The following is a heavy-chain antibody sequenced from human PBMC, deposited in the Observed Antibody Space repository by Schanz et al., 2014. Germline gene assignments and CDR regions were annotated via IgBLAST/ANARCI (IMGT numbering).Heavy chain of an antibody. CDR1: GYSFTTYD. CDR2: MSYNGNT. CDR3: ARDVPINDY. V-gene: IGHV1-18*01. Sequence: QVQLVQSGAEVKKPGASVRVSCKASGYSFTTYDVNWLRQAPGQGFEWMAWMSYNGNTKYAQSLQGRVTVTRDTSTSTSYMELRSLTSDDTAVYYCARDVPINDYWGQGTPVTVSS. D-gene: IGHD2-2*01. J-gene: IGHJ4*02.